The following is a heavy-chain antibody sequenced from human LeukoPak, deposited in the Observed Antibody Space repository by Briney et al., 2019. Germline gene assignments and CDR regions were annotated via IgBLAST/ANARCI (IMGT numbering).Heavy chain of an antibody. Sequence: SETLSLTCAVYGGSFSGYYWSWIRQPPGKGLEWIGEINHSGSTHYNPSLKSRVTISVDTSKNQFSLKLSSVTAADTAVYYCARGYYGSGSYSPNYYYYMDVWGKGTTVTISS. D-gene: IGHD3-10*01. CDR3: ARGYYGSGSYSPNYYYYMDV. J-gene: IGHJ6*03. CDR1: GGSFSGYY. V-gene: IGHV4-34*01. CDR2: INHSGST.